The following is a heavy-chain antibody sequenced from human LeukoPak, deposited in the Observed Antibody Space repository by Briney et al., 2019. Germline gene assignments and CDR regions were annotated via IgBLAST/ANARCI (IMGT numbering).Heavy chain of an antibody. CDR2: INYSGST. CDR1: GGSISSSSHY. J-gene: IGHJ4*02. D-gene: IGHD3-16*02. CDR3: ARLISGSNRSHFDY. Sequence: SETLSLTCTVSGGSISSSSHYWGWIRQPPGKGLEWIGSINYSGSTYYNPSLWSRLTISVDTSKNHFSLKLSSVTAADTAVYYCARLISGSNRSHFDYWGQGTLVTVSS. V-gene: IGHV4-39*02.